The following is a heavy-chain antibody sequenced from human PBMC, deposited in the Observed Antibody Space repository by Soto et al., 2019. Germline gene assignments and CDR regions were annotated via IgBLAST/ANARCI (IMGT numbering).Heavy chain of an antibody. Sequence: QVQLQESGPGLVRPSQTLSLTCSVSGGSVSSSGHYWSWIRQHPGKGLEWIGYIYYSGSTYYNPSLESRLTISLDTSKNEFSLKLSSVTVADTAVYYCAREEGGTRGYYYIDVWGKGTTVTVSS. J-gene: IGHJ6*03. V-gene: IGHV4-31*03. CDR1: GGSVSSSGHY. CDR3: AREEGGTRGYYYIDV. CDR2: IYYSGST. D-gene: IGHD1-1*01.